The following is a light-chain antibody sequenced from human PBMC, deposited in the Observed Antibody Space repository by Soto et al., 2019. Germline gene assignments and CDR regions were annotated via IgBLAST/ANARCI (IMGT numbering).Light chain of an antibody. CDR2: DVS. J-gene: IGLJ1*01. V-gene: IGLV2-14*01. CDR3: SSYTSSSPYV. Sequence: QSALTQPASVSGSPGQSITISCTGTSSDVGGYNYVSWYQQHPGKAPKLMIYDVSNRPSGVSNRFSGSKSGNSASLTNSGLQAEDEADYYCSSYTSSSPYVFGTGTKHTVL. CDR1: SSDVGGYNY.